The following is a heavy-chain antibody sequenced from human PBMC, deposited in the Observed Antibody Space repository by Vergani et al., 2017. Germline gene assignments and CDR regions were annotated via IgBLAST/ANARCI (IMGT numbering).Heavy chain of an antibody. V-gene: IGHV4-34*01. D-gene: IGHD3-10*01. CDR1: GGSFSGYY. J-gene: IGHJ3*02. CDR2: INHSGST. CDR3: ARVSYYYGSGSYYISTPRAFDI. Sequence: QVQLQQWGAGLLKPSETLSLTCAVYGGSFSGYYWSWIRQPPGKGLKWIGEINHSGSTNYNPSLKSRVTISVDTSKNQFSLKLSSVTAADTAVYYCARVSYYYGSGSYYISTPRAFDIWGQGTMVTVSS.